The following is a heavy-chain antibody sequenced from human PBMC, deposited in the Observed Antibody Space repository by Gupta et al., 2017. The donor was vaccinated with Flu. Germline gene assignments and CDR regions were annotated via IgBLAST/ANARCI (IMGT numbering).Heavy chain of an antibody. J-gene: IGHJ5*01. CDR2: IYASGAA. CDR1: GDSITSGDYS. V-gene: IGHV4-61*02. D-gene: IGHD2-15*01. CDR3: ARVRSGGNWFDS. Sequence: QVRLQESGPGLVKPLQTLSLTCTVSGDSITSGDYSWNWVRQPAGQGLEWIGRIYASGAAYYNDDLSGRVTMSIQTSKNQLSLKLISMTAADTAVDYGARVRSGGNWFDSWGQGTLVNVSS.